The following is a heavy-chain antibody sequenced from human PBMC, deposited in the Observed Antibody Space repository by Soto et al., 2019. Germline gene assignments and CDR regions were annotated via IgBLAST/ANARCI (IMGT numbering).Heavy chain of an antibody. CDR3: ARCPRVVPAAIYYYYGMDV. Sequence: QVQLVESGGGVVQPGRSLRLSCAASGFTFSSYAMHWVRQAPGKGLEWVAVISYAGSNKYYADSVKGRFTISRDNSKNTLYLQMNSLRAEDTAVYYCARCPRVVPAAIYYYYGMDVWGQGTTVTVSS. D-gene: IGHD2-2*01. V-gene: IGHV3-30-3*01. J-gene: IGHJ6*02. CDR2: ISYAGSNK. CDR1: GFTFSSYA.